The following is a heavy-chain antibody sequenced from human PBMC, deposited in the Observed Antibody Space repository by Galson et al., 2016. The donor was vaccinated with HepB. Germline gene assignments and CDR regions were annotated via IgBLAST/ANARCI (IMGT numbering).Heavy chain of an antibody. CDR3: ARDADGDYVGWFGP. CDR2: IFHTGNT. V-gene: IGHV4-61*01. CDR1: GGSVGSRRYS. Sequence: SETLSLTCTVSGGSVGSRRYSWSWIRQSPGKGLEWIGYIFHTGNTAYNPSLKSRVTILLDTPKNQFSLKMRSVTAADTAVYYCARDADGDYVGWFGPWGQGTLVTVSS. J-gene: IGHJ5*02. D-gene: IGHD4-17*01.